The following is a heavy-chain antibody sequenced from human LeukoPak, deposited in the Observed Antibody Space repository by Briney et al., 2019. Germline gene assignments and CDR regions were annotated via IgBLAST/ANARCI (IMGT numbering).Heavy chain of an antibody. CDR3: ARHRDCTNGVCYSLHYYYMDV. CDR2: IYTSGST. CDR1: GCSISSYY. V-gene: IGHV4-4*09. D-gene: IGHD2-8*01. Sequence: SETLSLTCTVSGCSISSYYWSWIRQPPGKGLEWIGYIYTSGSTNYNPSLKSRVTISVDTSKNQFSLKLSSVTAADTAVYYCARHRDCTNGVCYSLHYYYMDVWGKGTTVTVSS. J-gene: IGHJ6*03.